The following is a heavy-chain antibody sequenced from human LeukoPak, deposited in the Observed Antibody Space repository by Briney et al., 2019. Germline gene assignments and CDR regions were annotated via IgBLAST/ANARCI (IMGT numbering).Heavy chain of an antibody. D-gene: IGHD6-6*01. CDR2: MNPNSGYT. J-gene: IGHJ4*02. CDR3: ARGKRRLAAREYYFDY. CDR1: GYTFTSYD. Sequence: ASVKVSCKASGYTFTSYDINWVRQATGQGLEWMGWMNPNSGYTGYAQKFQGRVTMTRNTSISTAYMELSSLRSEDTAVYYCARGKRRLAAREYYFDYWGQGTLVTVSS. V-gene: IGHV1-8*01.